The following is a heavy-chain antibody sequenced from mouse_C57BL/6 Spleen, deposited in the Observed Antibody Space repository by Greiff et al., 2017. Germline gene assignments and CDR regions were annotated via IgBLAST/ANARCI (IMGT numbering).Heavy chain of an antibody. CDR3: AREGIYYDYVFAY. CDR2: IYPGDGDT. CDR1: GYAFSSYW. J-gene: IGHJ3*01. Sequence: VQLQQSGAELVKPGASVKISCKASGYAFSSYWMNWVKQRPGKGLEWIGQIYPGDGDTNYNGKFKGKATLTADKSSSTAYMQLSSLTSEDSAVYFGAREGIYYDYVFAYWGQGTLVTVSA. D-gene: IGHD2-4*01. V-gene: IGHV1-80*01.